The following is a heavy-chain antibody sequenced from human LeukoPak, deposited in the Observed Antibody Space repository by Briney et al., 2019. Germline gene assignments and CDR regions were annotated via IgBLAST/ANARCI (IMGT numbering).Heavy chain of an antibody. D-gene: IGHD3-10*01. V-gene: IGHV1-8*02. J-gene: IGHJ4*02. CDR1: GYTFTSYG. Sequence: ASVKVSCKASGYTFTSYGISWVRQAPGQGLEWMGWISAYSGNTGYAQKFQGRVTMTRNTSISTAYMELSSLRSEDTAVYYCARRMVRGVRGQYYFDYWGQGTLVTVSS. CDR3: ARRMVRGVRGQYYFDY. CDR2: ISAYSGNT.